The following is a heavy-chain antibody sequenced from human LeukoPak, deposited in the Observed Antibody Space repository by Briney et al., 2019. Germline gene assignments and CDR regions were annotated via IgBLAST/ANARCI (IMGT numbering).Heavy chain of an antibody. Sequence: GGSLRLSCAASGFTFSSYSMNWVRQAPGKGLEWVSSISSSSSYIYYADSVKGRFTISRDNAKNSLYLQMNSLRAEDTAVYYCAKAVAEYYFDYWGQGTLVTVSS. V-gene: IGHV3-21*04. CDR3: AKAVAEYYFDY. D-gene: IGHD6-19*01. J-gene: IGHJ4*02. CDR1: GFTFSSYS. CDR2: ISSSSSYI.